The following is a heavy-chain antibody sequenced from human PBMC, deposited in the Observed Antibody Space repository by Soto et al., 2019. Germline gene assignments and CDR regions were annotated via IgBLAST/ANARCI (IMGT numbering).Heavy chain of an antibody. Sequence: PSETLSLTFSVSGSSISSGYYWGWIRQPPGKGLECIGSIYHSGSTYYNPSLKSRVTISVDTSKNQFSLKLSSVTAADKAVYYCARAHIVIMVYAGFDYWGQGTLVTV. D-gene: IGHD2-8*01. CDR1: GSSISSGYY. J-gene: IGHJ4*02. V-gene: IGHV4-38-2*02. CDR2: IYHSGST. CDR3: ARAHIVIMVYAGFDY.